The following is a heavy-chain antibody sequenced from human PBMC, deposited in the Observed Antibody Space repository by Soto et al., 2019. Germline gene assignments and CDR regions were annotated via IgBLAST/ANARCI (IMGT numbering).Heavy chain of an antibody. D-gene: IGHD4-17*01. CDR1: GGTFRSYA. CDR2: IIPIFGTA. J-gene: IGHJ4*01. CDR3: AMPDYGVTSDY. V-gene: IGHV1-69*13. Sequence: GASAKVSCKASGGTFRSYAISWVRQAPGQGLAWMGGIIPIFGTANYEQKFQGRVKITADESTSTAYMELSSLRSEDTGVYYGAMPDYGVTSDYWGQGTLVTVSS.